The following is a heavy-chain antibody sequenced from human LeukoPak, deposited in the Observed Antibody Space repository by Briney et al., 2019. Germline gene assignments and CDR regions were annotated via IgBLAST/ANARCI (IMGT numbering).Heavy chain of an antibody. CDR1: GYSFTSHW. Sequence: GESLKISCKGSGYSFTSHWIGWVRQMPGKGLEWMGIIYPGDSDTRYSPSFQGQVTISADKSISTAYLQWSSLKASDTAMYYCARQGHSYGTSFGYWGQGTLVTVSS. CDR3: ARQGHSYGTSFGY. CDR2: IYPGDSDT. J-gene: IGHJ4*02. D-gene: IGHD5-18*01. V-gene: IGHV5-51*01.